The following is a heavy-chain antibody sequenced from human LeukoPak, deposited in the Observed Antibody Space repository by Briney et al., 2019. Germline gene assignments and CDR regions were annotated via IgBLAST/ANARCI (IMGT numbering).Heavy chain of an antibody. V-gene: IGHV3-21*05. CDR1: GFTFSRYT. CDR3: ARVAEAAAFDS. Sequence: GGSLRLSCSASGFTFSRYTMSWVRQAPGKGLEWVSCMSSTSSSYKYYADSVKGRFTIFRDNAKNSLYLQMNSLKPEDTAVYYCARVAEAAAFDSWGQGTLVTVSS. CDR2: MSSTSSSYK. J-gene: IGHJ4*02. D-gene: IGHD6-13*01.